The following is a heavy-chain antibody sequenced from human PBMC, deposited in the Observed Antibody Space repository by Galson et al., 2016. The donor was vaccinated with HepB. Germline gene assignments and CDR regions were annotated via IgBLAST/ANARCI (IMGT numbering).Heavy chain of an antibody. Sequence: SVKVSCKASGYPIKSYALHWVRQAPGQRLEWMGWINSANGYTKFSQKFQGRVTFSADTSASTVYMELSSLRSEDTAVYYCARDRSYGSTWYRVGDYWGQGALVTVSS. CDR2: INSANGYT. D-gene: IGHD6-13*01. CDR1: GYPIKSYA. J-gene: IGHJ4*02. V-gene: IGHV1-3*01. CDR3: ARDRSYGSTWYRVGDY.